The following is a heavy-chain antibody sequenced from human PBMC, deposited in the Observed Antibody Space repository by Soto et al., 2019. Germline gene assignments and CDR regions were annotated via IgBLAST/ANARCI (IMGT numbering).Heavy chain of an antibody. CDR3: ARGRQSVLRYFHWSNWFDP. CDR1: GGSFSGYY. Sequence: SETLSLTCAVYGGSFSGYYWSWIRQPPGKGLEWIGEINHSGSTNYNPSLKSRVTISVDTSKNQFSLKLSSVTAADTAVYYCARGRQSVLRYFHWSNWFDPWGQGTLVTVSS. V-gene: IGHV4-34*01. D-gene: IGHD3-9*01. J-gene: IGHJ5*02. CDR2: INHSGST.